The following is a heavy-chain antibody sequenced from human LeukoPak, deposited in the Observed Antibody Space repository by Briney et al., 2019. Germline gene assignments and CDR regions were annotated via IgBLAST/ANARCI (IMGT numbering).Heavy chain of an antibody. CDR3: ARASSAFCGGDCYPPTYFDY. CDR1: GFTFSSYS. V-gene: IGHV3-21*01. CDR2: ISSSSSYI. Sequence: GGSLRLPCAASGFTFSSYSMNWVRQAPGKGLEWVSSISSSSSYIYYADSVKGRFTISRDNAKNSLYLQMNSLRAEDTAVYYCARASSAFCGGDCYPPTYFDYWGQGTLVTVSS. D-gene: IGHD2-21*01. J-gene: IGHJ4*02.